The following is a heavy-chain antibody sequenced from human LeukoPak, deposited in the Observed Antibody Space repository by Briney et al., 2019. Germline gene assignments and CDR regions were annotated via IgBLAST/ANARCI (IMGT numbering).Heavy chain of an antibody. D-gene: IGHD6-13*01. Sequence: GGSLRLSCAASGFTFSSYWMHWVRQAPGKGLVWVSRLNSDGSSTSYADSVKGRFTISRDNAKNTLYLQMNSLRAEDTAVYYCARRAAEGGFYGSWGQGTLVTVSS. J-gene: IGHJ5*02. CDR2: LNSDGSST. CDR1: GFTFSSYW. CDR3: ARRAAEGGFYGS. V-gene: IGHV3-74*01.